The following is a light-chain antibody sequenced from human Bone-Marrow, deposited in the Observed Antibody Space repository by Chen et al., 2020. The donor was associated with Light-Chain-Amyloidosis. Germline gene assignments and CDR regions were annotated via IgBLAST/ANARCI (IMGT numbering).Light chain of an antibody. CDR3: QQYGTSPLP. V-gene: IGKV3-20*01. CDR1: QTISSNY. CDR2: GSS. J-gene: IGKJ4*01. Sequence: EIVLTQSPGTLSLSPGEGANLSCRASQTISSNYLTWYQQKFGQAPRLLIYGSSSRATGIPDRFPGSESGSTFTITLNRLEPDDFARYKCQQYGTSPLPFGGGTKVEI.